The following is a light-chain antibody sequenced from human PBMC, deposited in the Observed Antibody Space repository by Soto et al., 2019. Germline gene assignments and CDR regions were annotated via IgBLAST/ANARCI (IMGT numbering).Light chain of an antibody. CDR3: QKYNSAPFT. V-gene: IGKV3-11*01. CDR1: QSVRNY. CDR2: VAS. Sequence: EIVLTQSPATVSVSPGESATLSCRASQSVRNYLAWYQQKPGQAPRLLIFVASNRATGIPSRFSGSGSGTYFTLTISSLEPEDFAVYYCQKYNSAPFTFGPGTKVDIK. J-gene: IGKJ3*01.